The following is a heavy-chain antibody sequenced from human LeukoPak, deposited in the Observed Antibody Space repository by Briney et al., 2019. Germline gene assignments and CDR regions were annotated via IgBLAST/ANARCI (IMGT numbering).Heavy chain of an antibody. CDR1: GYNLTDYY. J-gene: IGHJ6*02. D-gene: IGHD3-10*01. CDR2: INPISGDS. V-gene: IGHV1-2*04. CDR3: ARDYGSGSYYNGHYYFYYGMDV. Sequence: ASVKVSCKASGYNLTDYYIHWVRQAPGQGLEWLGRINPISGDSKYAQKFQAWVTMTRDTSISTAYLEVTRLKSDDTAVYYCARDYGSGSYYNGHYYFYYGMDVWGQGTTVIVSS.